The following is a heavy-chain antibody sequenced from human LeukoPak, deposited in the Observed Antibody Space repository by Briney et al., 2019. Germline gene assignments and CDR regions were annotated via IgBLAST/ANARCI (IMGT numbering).Heavy chain of an antibody. CDR2: ISPSSTYI. V-gene: IGHV3-21*01. CDR1: GCTISRYG. Sequence: GGSLRLSCAACGCTISRYGMTWVRQAPGKGLEWVSSISPSSTYIYYADSVRGRLTISRDNAKNSLYLQMDSLRAEDTAVYYCASANQMVYPNCYYYLDVWGKGTTVSVSS. CDR3: ASANQMVYPNCYYYLDV. J-gene: IGHJ6*03. D-gene: IGHD2-2*02.